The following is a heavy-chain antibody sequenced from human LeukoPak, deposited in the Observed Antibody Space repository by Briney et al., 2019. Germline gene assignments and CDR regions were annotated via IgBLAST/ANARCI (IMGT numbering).Heavy chain of an antibody. V-gene: IGHV1-18*01. CDR3: ARDPLSGYSGYDLHDY. Sequence: ASVKVSCKASGYTFTSYGISWVRQAPGQGLEWMGWISAYNGNTNYAQKLQGRVTMTTDTSTSTAYMELRSLRSDDTAVYYCARDPLSGYSGYDLHDYWGQGTLVTVSS. D-gene: IGHD5-12*01. J-gene: IGHJ4*02. CDR1: GYTFTSYG. CDR2: ISAYNGNT.